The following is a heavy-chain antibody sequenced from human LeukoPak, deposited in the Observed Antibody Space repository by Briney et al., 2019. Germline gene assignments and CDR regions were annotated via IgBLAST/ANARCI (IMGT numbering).Heavy chain of an antibody. CDR2: ISSNGGSI. CDR3: ARVFAYDPPMDV. V-gene: IGHV3-64*01. D-gene: IGHD3-16*01. Sequence: GGSLRLSCAASGFTFSDYAMHWVRQAPGKELEYVSAISSNGGSIHYANSVKGRFTISRDNSKNTLYLQMGSLRADDTAVYYCARVFAYDPPMDVWGKGTTVTVSS. CDR1: GFTFSDYA. J-gene: IGHJ6*03.